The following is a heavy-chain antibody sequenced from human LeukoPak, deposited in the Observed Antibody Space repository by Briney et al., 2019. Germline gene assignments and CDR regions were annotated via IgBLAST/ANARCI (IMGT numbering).Heavy chain of an antibody. V-gene: IGHV1-18*01. CDR3: ARGWSSDRAYYDY. Sequence: GASVKVSCKASGYTFTSYGITWVRQAPGQGLEWMGWISAYNFKTGYAQKLQGRVTITTDTSTSTAYMELRSLTSDDTAVYYCARGWSSDRAYYDYWGQGTLVAVSS. J-gene: IGHJ4*02. CDR2: ISAYNFKT. CDR1: GYTFTSYG.